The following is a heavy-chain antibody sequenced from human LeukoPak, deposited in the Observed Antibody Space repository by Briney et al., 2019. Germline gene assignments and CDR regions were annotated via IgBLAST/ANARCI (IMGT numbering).Heavy chain of an antibody. D-gene: IGHD2-2*01. CDR1: GYTFTSYY. V-gene: IGHV1-46*01. CDR3: AVTRNYYGMDV. CDR2: INPSGGST. Sequence: ASVKVSCKASGYTFTSYYMHWVRQAPGQGLEWMGIINPSGGSTSYAQKFQGRVTMTRDTSTSTAYMGLRSLRSDDTAVYYCAVTRNYYGMDVWGQGTTVTVSS. J-gene: IGHJ6*02.